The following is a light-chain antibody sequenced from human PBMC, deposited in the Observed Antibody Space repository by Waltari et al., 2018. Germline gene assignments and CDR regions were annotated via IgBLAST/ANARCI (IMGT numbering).Light chain of an antibody. Sequence: QSALTQPASVSGSPGQSITISCTGTSSDIGAYNYVSWYQQHPGKAPKLMISEVTKRPSGAPDRFSGSKSGNTASLRISGLQAEDEADYYCSSYRSRNTPVLFGGGTTLTVV. CDR3: SSYRSRNTPVL. CDR2: EVT. CDR1: SSDIGAYNY. V-gene: IGLV2-14*01. J-gene: IGLJ3*02.